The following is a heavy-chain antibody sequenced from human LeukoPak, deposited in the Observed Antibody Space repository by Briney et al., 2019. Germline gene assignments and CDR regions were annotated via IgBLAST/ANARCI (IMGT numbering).Heavy chain of an antibody. CDR3: AKSPGRYYYDSSGYYSDY. CDR1: GFTSSSYG. Sequence: GGTLRLSCAASGFTSSSYGMSWVRQAPGKGLEWVSAISGSGGSTYYADSVKGRFTISRDNSKNTLYLQMNSLRAEDAAVYYCAKSPGRYYYDSSGYYSDYWGQGTLVTVSS. D-gene: IGHD3-22*01. CDR2: ISGSGGST. V-gene: IGHV3-23*01. J-gene: IGHJ4*02.